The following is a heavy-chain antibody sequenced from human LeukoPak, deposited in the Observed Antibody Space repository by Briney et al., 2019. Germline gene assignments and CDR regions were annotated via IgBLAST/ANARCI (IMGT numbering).Heavy chain of an antibody. CDR3: ARVGPYDSSGYPLGY. V-gene: IGHV1-2*02. J-gene: IGHJ4*02. CDR2: INPNSGGT. CDR1: GYTFTGYY. Sequence: ASVKVSCKASGYTFTGYYMHWVRQAPGQGLEWMGWINPNSGGTNYAQKFQGRVTMTRDTSISTAYMELSRLRSEDTAVYYCARVGPYDSSGYPLGYWGQGTLVTVSS. D-gene: IGHD3-22*01.